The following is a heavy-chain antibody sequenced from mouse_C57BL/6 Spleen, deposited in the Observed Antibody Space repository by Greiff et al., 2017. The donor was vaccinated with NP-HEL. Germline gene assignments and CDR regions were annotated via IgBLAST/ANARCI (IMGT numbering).Heavy chain of an antibody. Sequence: EVKLVESGGGLVKPGGSLKLSCAASGFTFRSYAMSWVRPTPEKRLEWVATISDGGSYTYYPDNVKGRFTISRDNAKNNLYLQMSHLKSEDTAMYYCARGGWEGYFDYWGQGTTLTVSS. CDR1: GFTFRSYA. D-gene: IGHD3-3*01. V-gene: IGHV5-4*03. J-gene: IGHJ2*01. CDR3: ARGGWEGYFDY. CDR2: ISDGGSYT.